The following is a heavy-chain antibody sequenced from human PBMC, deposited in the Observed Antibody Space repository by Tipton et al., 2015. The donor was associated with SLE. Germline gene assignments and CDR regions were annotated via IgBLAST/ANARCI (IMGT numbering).Heavy chain of an antibody. CDR2: IYYSGST. CDR3: ARGRGLGAQSWFDP. Sequence: TLSLTCTVSGGSISSYYWSWIRQPPGKGLEWIGYIYYSGSTNYNPSLKSRVTISVDTSKNQFSLKLSSVTAADTAVYYCARGRGLGAQSWFDPWGQGPLVTVSS. CDR1: GGSISSYY. V-gene: IGHV4-59*01. D-gene: IGHD1-26*01. J-gene: IGHJ5*02.